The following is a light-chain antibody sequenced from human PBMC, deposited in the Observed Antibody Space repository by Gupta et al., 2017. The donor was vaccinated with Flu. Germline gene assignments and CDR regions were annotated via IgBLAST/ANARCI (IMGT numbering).Light chain of an antibody. CDR1: GGGYNY. Sequence: GGGYNYVSWYKQHPGKASTLMIYEVSKRPSWVPDRFSGSQSGNTASLTVPGLQAGAAAAYYCSSYTGSKNVVFGGGTTLKVL. CDR2: EVS. V-gene: IGLV2-8*01. CDR3: SSYTGSKNVV. J-gene: IGLJ2*01.